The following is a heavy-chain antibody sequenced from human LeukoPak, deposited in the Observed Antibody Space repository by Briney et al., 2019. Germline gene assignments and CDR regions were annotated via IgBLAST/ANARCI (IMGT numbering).Heavy chain of an antibody. V-gene: IGHV1-69*04. J-gene: IGHJ4*02. D-gene: IGHD3-22*01. Sequence: SVTVSCKASGGTFSSYAISWVRQAPGQGLEWMGRIIPIFGIANYAQKFQGRVAITADKSTSTAYMELSSLRSEDTAVYYCARALEAGGDDSLLGYWGQGTLVTVSS. CDR1: GGTFSSYA. CDR2: IIPIFGIA. CDR3: ARALEAGGDDSLLGY.